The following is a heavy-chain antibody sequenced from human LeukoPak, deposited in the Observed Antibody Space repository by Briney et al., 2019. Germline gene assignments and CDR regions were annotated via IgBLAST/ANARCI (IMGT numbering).Heavy chain of an antibody. Sequence: ASVKVSCRASGYTFTGYYMHWVRQAPGQGLEWMGWINPNSGGTNYAQKFQGRVTMTRDTSISTAYMELSRLRSDDTAVYYCARGPLWPSYYFDYWGQGTLVTVSS. V-gene: IGHV1-2*02. J-gene: IGHJ4*02. CDR2: INPNSGGT. CDR3: ARGPLWPSYYFDY. CDR1: GYTFTGYY. D-gene: IGHD5-18*01.